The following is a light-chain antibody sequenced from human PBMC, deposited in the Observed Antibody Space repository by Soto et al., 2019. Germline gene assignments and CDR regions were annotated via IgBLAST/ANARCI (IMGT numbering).Light chain of an antibody. CDR3: QQSHSTPWT. V-gene: IGKV1-39*01. Sequence: DIQMTQSPSSLSASVGDRVTITCRASQTITTYLNWYQQKPGKAPQLLIYSASSLQSGVPSRFTGSGSGTDFTLTISSLQPEDFATYHCQQSHSTPWTFGQGTKVEIK. J-gene: IGKJ1*01. CDR1: QTITTY. CDR2: SAS.